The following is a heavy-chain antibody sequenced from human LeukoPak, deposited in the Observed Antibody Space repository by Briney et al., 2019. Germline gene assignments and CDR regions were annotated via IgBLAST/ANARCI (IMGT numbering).Heavy chain of an antibody. CDR3: AEDRNYYDSSGYYGFDY. CDR1: GFTFSTYA. D-gene: IGHD3-22*01. J-gene: IGHJ4*02. Sequence: PGGSLRLSCAASGFTFSTYAMSWVRQAPGKGLEWVSGISGSGGSRYYADSVKGRFTISRDNSKNTLYLQMNSLRGEDTAVYYCAEDRNYYDSSGYYGFDYWGQGTRVTVSS. CDR2: ISGSGGSR. V-gene: IGHV3-23*01.